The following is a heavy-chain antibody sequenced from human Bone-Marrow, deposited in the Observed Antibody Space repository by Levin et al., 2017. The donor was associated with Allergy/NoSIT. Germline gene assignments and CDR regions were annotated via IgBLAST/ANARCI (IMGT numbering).Heavy chain of an antibody. CDR2: INHSGST. CDR1: GGSFSGYY. J-gene: IGHJ6*03. Sequence: SETLSLTCAVYGGSFSGYYWSWIRQPPGKGLEWIGEINHSGSTNYNPSLKSRVTISVDTSKNQFSLKLSSVTAADTAVYYCARGGPYCSSTSCYEWGGLHYYYMDVWGKGTTVTVSS. D-gene: IGHD2-2*01. V-gene: IGHV4-34*01. CDR3: ARGGPYCSSTSCYEWGGLHYYYMDV.